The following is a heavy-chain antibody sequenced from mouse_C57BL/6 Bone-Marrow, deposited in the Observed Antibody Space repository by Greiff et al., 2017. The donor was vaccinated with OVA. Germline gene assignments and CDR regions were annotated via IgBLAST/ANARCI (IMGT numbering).Heavy chain of an antibody. V-gene: IGHV1-55*01. Sequence: VQLQQPGAELVKPGASVKMSCKASGYTFTSYWKTWVKQRPGQGLEWIGDIYPGCGSTNYNEKFKSKATMTVDTSTSTAYMQLSSLTSEHSAVYYCAIYMEYPDYWGQGTTLTVSS. J-gene: IGHJ2*01. CDR3: AIYMEYPDY. CDR2: IYPGCGST. D-gene: IGHD5-2*01. CDR1: GYTFTSYW.